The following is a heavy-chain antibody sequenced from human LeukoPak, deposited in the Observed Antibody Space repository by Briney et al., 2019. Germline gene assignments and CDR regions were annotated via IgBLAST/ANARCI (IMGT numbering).Heavy chain of an antibody. CDR1: GFTFSSYW. V-gene: IGHV3-7*01. CDR2: IKQDGSEK. Sequence: PGGSLRLSCAASGFTFSSYWMSWVRQAPGKGLEWVANIKQDGSEKYYVDSVKGRFTISRDNAKNSLYLQMNSLRAEDTAVYYCARVMAPSCGGSCYSAYYYYYMDVWGKGTTVTVSS. J-gene: IGHJ6*03. D-gene: IGHD2-15*01. CDR3: ARVMAPSCGGSCYSAYYYYYMDV.